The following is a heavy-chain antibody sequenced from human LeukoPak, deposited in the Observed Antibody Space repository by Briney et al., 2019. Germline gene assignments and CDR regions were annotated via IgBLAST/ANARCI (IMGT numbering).Heavy chain of an antibody. Sequence: GDSLKISCQRSGSSFSTHWIGWVRQLPGKGLEWMGIIYPGDSDTRYSPSFQGQVTISADKSISSAYLQWSSLKASDTAMYYCARSYGSGSYSEYWGQGTLVTVSS. CDR1: GSSFSTHW. CDR3: ARSYGSGSYSEY. D-gene: IGHD3-10*01. CDR2: IYPGDSDT. V-gene: IGHV5-51*01. J-gene: IGHJ4*02.